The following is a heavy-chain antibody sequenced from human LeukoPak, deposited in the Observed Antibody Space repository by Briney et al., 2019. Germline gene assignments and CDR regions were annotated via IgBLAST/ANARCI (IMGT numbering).Heavy chain of an antibody. D-gene: IGHD3-22*01. CDR1: GFTFSSYA. CDR2: ISGSGGST. V-gene: IGHV3-23*01. CDR3: ARGSGYPSYYYYMDV. Sequence: GGSLRLSCAASGFTFSSYALSWVRQAPGKGLEWVSAISGSGGSTYYADSVKGRFTISRDNSKNTLYLQMNSLRAEDTAVYYCARGSGYPSYYYYMDVWGKGTTVTVSS. J-gene: IGHJ6*03.